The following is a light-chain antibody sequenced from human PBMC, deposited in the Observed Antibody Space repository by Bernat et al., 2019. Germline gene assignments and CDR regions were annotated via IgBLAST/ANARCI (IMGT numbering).Light chain of an antibody. CDR2: GAS. J-gene: IGKJ2*01. Sequence: DIQMTQSPSSLSASIGDRVTITCRASQSISNYLNWYQQTPGKAPKLLIYGASILQSGVASRFSGSGSGTDFTLTISGLQPEDFATYYCQQSSSTPPYTFGQGTKVEI. CDR3: QQSSSTPPYT. V-gene: IGKV1-39*01. CDR1: QSISNY.